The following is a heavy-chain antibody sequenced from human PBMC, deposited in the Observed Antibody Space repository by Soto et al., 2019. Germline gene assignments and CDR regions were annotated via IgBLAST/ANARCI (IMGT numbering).Heavy chain of an antibody. CDR3: ARAPGGGNSASYYYGMDV. CDR2: ISTSSSTI. D-gene: IGHD2-21*02. Sequence: EVQLVESGGGLVQPGGSLRLSCAASGFTFSSYDMNWVRQAPGKGLEWVSYISTSSSTIYYADSLKGRFTISRDNAKNSTYLQMNSLRDEDTAVYYCARAPGGGNSASYYYGMDVWGQGTTVTVSS. V-gene: IGHV3-48*02. CDR1: GFTFSSYD. J-gene: IGHJ6*02.